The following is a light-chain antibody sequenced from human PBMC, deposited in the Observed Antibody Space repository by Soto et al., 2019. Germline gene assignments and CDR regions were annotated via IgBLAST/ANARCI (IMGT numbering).Light chain of an antibody. V-gene: IGKV1-39*01. Sequence: DIQMTQSPSSLSASVGDRVTITCRASQSISSHLNWYQQKPGKVTKLLIYAASSLHSGVRSRFSGSGSGTDFTLTISSLQPEDFATFYCQQTYRTPWTFGQGAKVEI. CDR1: QSISSH. CDR2: AAS. CDR3: QQTYRTPWT. J-gene: IGKJ1*01.